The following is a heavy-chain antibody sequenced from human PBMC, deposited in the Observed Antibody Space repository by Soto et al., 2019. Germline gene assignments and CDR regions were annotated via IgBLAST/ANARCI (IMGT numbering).Heavy chain of an antibody. CDR1: GYSFNSSW. D-gene: IGHD6-19*01. CDR2: IYPGDSDT. V-gene: IGHV5-51*01. J-gene: IGHJ2*01. CDR3: ARHVAVAGTGWYFDL. Sequence: GAALKISCKGSGYSFNSSWIGPVRQMHGKGLEWMGLIYPGDSDTRYNPSFQGQVTISADKSITTAYVQWSSLKASDTGIYYCARHVAVAGTGWYFDLWGRGTLVTVSS.